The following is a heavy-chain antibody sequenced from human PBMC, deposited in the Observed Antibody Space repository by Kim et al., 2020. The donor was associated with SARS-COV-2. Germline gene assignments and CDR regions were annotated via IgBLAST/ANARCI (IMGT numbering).Heavy chain of an antibody. Sequence: SETLSLTCTVSGGSVSSGGYYWSWIRQPPGKGLEWIGYIYYSGSTNYNPSLKSRVTISVDTSKNQFSLKLSSVTAADTAVYYCARAGLRGPFFDYWGQGTLVTVSS. CDR2: IYYSGST. V-gene: IGHV4-61*08. D-gene: IGHD2-21*02. CDR1: GGSVSSGGYY. J-gene: IGHJ4*02. CDR3: ARAGLRGPFFDY.